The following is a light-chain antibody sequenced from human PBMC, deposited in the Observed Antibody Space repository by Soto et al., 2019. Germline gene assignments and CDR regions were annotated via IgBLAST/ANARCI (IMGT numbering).Light chain of an antibody. J-gene: IGLJ3*02. Sequence: QSVLTQPPSVSGAPGQRVTISCTGSSSNIGAGYDVHWYQQLPGTAPKLFIYGNTNRPSGVPDRFSGSKSGTSASLAITGLQAEDEANYYCQSYDNSLTGSWVFGGGTKVTVL. CDR2: GNT. V-gene: IGLV1-40*01. CDR1: SSNIGAGYD. CDR3: QSYDNSLTGSWV.